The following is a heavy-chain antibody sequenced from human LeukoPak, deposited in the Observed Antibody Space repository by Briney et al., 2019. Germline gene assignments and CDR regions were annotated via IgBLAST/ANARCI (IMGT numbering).Heavy chain of an antibody. V-gene: IGHV3-48*03. J-gene: IGHJ3*02. Sequence: GGSRRLSCAASGFTFSSYEMNWVRQAPGKGLERVSYISRGGRTVHYADSVKGRFTISRDNAKNSLYLQMNSLRAEDTAVYYCARVIIVGATGIWGQGTMVTVSP. CDR3: ARVIIVGATGI. CDR1: GFTFSSYE. D-gene: IGHD1-26*01. CDR2: ISRGGRTV.